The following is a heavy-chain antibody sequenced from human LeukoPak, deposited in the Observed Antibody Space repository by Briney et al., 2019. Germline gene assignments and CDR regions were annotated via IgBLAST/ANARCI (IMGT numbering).Heavy chain of an antibody. CDR2: INPNSGNT. V-gene: IGHV1-8*01. J-gene: IGHJ5*02. CDR1: GYTFTVYD. CDR3: ARVTSGWYNWFDP. D-gene: IGHD6-19*01. Sequence: ASVKVSSKASGYTFTVYDIKCVRQATERRLERMGWINPNSGNTGYTQKFQGRVTMTRNTSISTAYMELSSLRSEDTAVYYCARVTSGWYNWFDPWGQGTLVTVSS.